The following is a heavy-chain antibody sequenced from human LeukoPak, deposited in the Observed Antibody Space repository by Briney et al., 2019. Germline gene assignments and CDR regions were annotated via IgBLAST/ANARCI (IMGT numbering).Heavy chain of an antibody. CDR3: ARVGYSSGWSRQQSTFDY. D-gene: IGHD6-19*01. CDR1: GYTFTGYY. V-gene: IGHV1-2*02. Sequence: ASVKVPCKASGYTFTGYYMHWVRQAPGQGLEWMGWINPNSGGTNYAQKFQGRVTMTRDTSISTAYMELSRLRSDDTAVYYCARVGYSSGWSRQQSTFDYWGQGTLVTVSS. CDR2: INPNSGGT. J-gene: IGHJ4*02.